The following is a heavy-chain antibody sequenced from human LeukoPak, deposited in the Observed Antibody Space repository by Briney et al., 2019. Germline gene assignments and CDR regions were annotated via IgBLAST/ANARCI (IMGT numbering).Heavy chain of an antibody. D-gene: IGHD3-3*01. J-gene: IGHJ3*02. CDR3: ASILSPYHDFWSGPLAAFAI. CDR2: SIPIFCTA. V-gene: IGHV1-69*05. CDR1: GGTFSSYA. Sequence: AVKVSCKASGGTFSSYAISWVRQAAGQGLAWMGGSIPIFCTANYAQKFQGRGTLTTDEATSTAYMEPSSRRSEGTGVYYCASILSPYHDFWSGPLAAFAIWGQGKMVTVSS.